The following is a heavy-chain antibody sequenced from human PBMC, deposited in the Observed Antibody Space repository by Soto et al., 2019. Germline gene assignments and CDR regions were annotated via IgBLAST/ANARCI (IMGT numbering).Heavy chain of an antibody. J-gene: IGHJ4*02. CDR1: GFTFSSYG. Sequence: QAQLVESGGGVVQPGRSLRLSCAASGFTFSSYGMHWVRQAPGTGLEWVAVISYDGGLQHYADSVKGRFTISRDNSKNMALLQLNSLSAEVTAVYYCVSDRGYGHASVPYSWGQGTLVSVSS. D-gene: IGHD5-18*01. V-gene: IGHV3-30*03. CDR3: VSDRGYGHASVPYS. CDR2: ISYDGGLQ.